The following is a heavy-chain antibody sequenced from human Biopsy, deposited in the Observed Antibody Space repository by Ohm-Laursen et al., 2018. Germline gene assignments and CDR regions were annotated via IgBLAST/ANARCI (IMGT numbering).Heavy chain of an antibody. CDR3: ALAAAQTVTHFDY. CDR2: ISGNSDII. V-gene: IGHV3-23*01. D-gene: IGHD4-17*01. Sequence: SLRLSCAAPGFTFSSYAMTWFRQAPGKGLEWVSTISGNSDIIYDTDSVKGLFTISRDNSKNTLYLQMNSLRADDTAVYYCALAAAQTVTHFDYWGQGTLVTVSS. J-gene: IGHJ4*02. CDR1: GFTFSSYA.